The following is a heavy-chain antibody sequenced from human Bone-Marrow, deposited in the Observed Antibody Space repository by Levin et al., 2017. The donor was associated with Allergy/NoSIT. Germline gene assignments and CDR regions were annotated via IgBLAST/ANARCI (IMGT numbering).Heavy chain of an antibody. D-gene: IGHD1-26*01. CDR1: GYTFSTYW. CDR2: IYPDDSDT. V-gene: IGHV5-51*01. Sequence: GGSLRLSCEASGYTFSTYWIGWVRQMPGKGLEWMGSIYPDDSDTRYSPSFQGQVTITADKSISTAYLQWRSLKASDTAMYYCARLPVGAVPDYFDYWGQGTLVTVSS. J-gene: IGHJ4*02. CDR3: ARLPVGAVPDYFDY.